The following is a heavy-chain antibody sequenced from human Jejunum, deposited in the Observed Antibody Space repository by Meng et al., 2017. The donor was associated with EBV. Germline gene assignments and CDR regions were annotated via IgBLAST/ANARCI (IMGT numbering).Heavy chain of an antibody. CDR3: ARGDGYNLY. CDR2: MSPDNGDT. D-gene: IGHD5-24*01. V-gene: IGHV1-8*01. CDR1: GYTFTTHH. J-gene: IGHJ4*02. Sequence: QVQLVQSGAEVKKPGASVKVSCTASGYTFTTHHINWVRQATGQGLEYMGWMSPDNGDTGYAQNFQGRLTMTRDTSISTAYMELSSLTSDDTAVYYCARGDGYNLYWGQGTLVTVSS.